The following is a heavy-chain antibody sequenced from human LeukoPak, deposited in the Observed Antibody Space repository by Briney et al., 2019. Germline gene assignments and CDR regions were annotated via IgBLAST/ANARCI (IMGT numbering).Heavy chain of an antibody. J-gene: IGHJ4*02. D-gene: IGHD3-22*01. Sequence: GGPLRLSCAASGFTFSSYGMHWVRQAPGKGLEWVAFIPYDGAYKYYADSVKGRFTISRDDSKNMVYLQVNSLRPEDTAVYYCAKRDSKSSGYSFDHWGQGTLVTVSS. CDR2: IPYDGAYK. CDR3: AKRDSKSSGYSFDH. CDR1: GFTFSSYG. V-gene: IGHV3-30*02.